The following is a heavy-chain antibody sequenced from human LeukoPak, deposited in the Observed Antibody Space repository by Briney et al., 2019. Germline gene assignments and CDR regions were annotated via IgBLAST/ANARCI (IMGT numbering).Heavy chain of an antibody. CDR1: GFTFSSYA. CDR2: ISSNGGTST. CDR3: AREIPQQLVAMDV. V-gene: IGHV3-64*04. J-gene: IGHJ6*02. Sequence: GGSLRLSCSASGFTFSSYAMHWVRQAPGKGLEYVSGISSNGGTSTYYPDSVRGRFTISRDNSKNTVHLQMNGLRAEDTAVYYCAREIPQQLVAMDVWGQGTTVTVSS. D-gene: IGHD6-13*01.